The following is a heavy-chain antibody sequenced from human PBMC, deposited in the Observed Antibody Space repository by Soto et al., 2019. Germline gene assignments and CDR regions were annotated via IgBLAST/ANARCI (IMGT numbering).Heavy chain of an antibody. CDR1: GYSFTSYW. CDR3: ARGGMITFGGVQYYFDY. D-gene: IGHD3-16*01. J-gene: IGHJ4*02. Sequence: PGESLKISCKGSGYSFTSYWIGWVRRMPGKGLEWMGIIYPGDSDTRYSPSFQGQVTISADKSISTAYLQWSSLKASDTAMYYCARGGMITFGGVQYYFDYWGQGTLVTVSS. CDR2: IYPGDSDT. V-gene: IGHV5-51*01.